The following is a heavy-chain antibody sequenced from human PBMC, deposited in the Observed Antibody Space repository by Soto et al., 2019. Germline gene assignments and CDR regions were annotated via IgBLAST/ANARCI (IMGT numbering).Heavy chain of an antibody. J-gene: IGHJ4*02. D-gene: IGHD2-2*01. V-gene: IGHV4-39*02. Sequence: SETLSLTCNVSGGTVSSGSFYWGWVRQPPGKGLEWIGSIYYSGTTYYNPSLKSRVAISVDTSKNHFSLKLTSVTAADMAVYYCARLFYCSSIHCYQTGYYFEYWGQGTLVTVSS. CDR1: GGTVSSGSFY. CDR3: ARLFYCSSIHCYQTGYYFEY. CDR2: IYYSGTT.